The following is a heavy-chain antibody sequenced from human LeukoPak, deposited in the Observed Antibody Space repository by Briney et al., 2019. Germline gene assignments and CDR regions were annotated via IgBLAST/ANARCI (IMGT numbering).Heavy chain of an antibody. CDR1: GYTFTGYY. Sequence: ASVKVSCKASGYTFTGYYIHWVRQAPGQGLEWMGWINPNSGGTNYAQKFQGRVTMTRDTSISTGYMELSRLRSDDTAVYYCARSAPTLTYDILTAYLGYWGQGTLVTVSS. V-gene: IGHV1-2*02. D-gene: IGHD3-9*01. CDR2: INPNSGGT. CDR3: ARSAPTLTYDILTAYLGY. J-gene: IGHJ4*02.